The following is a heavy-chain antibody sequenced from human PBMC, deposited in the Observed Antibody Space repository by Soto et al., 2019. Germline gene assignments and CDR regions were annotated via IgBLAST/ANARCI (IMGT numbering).Heavy chain of an antibody. CDR3: ARGRMFCSGGSCYSDY. V-gene: IGHV4-34*01. D-gene: IGHD2-15*01. CDR2: INHSGST. CDR1: GGSFSGYY. Sequence: SKTLYLTCAVYGGSFSGYYWSWIRQPPGKGLEWIGEINHSGSTNYNPSLKSRVTIAVDTSKNQFALKVSSVTAADTAVYYCARGRMFCSGGSCYSDYWGQGTLVTVSS. J-gene: IGHJ4*02.